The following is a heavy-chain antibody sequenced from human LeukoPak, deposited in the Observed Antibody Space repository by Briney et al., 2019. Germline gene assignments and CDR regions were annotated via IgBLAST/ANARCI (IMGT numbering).Heavy chain of an antibody. CDR3: ARVRGGYCSGGSCYSAFDI. V-gene: IGHV3-66*01. D-gene: IGHD2-15*01. CDR2: IYSGGGT. J-gene: IGHJ3*02. Sequence: GGSLRLSCAASGFTVSSNYMSWVHQAPGKGLEWVSVIYSGGGTYYADSVKGRFTISRDNSKNTLYLQMNSLRAEDTAVYYCARVRGGYCSGGSCYSAFDIWGQGTMVTVSS. CDR1: GFTVSSNY.